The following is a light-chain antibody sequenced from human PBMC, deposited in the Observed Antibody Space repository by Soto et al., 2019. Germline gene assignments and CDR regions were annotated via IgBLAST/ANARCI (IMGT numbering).Light chain of an antibody. CDR2: DVS. J-gene: IGLJ2*01. V-gene: IGLV2-14*01. CDR1: SSDVGTYNY. Sequence: QSALTQPASVSGSPGQSITISCTGTSSDVGTYNYVSWYQQHPGKAPKLMIYDVSNRPSGVSDRFSGSKSGNTASLTISGLQAEDEADYYCSSYTSSSSSVVFGGGTQLTV. CDR3: SSYTSSSSSVV.